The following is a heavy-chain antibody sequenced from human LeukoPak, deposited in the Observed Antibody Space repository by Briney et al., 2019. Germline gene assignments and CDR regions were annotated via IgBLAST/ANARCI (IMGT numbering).Heavy chain of an antibody. CDR1: GFTLSAHW. J-gene: IGHJ4*02. Sequence: GGSLRLSCAASGFTLSAHWMSWVRQAPGKGLEWVANIKEDGSEKYYVDSVKGRFTISRDIAKDSLYLQMNSLRAEDTAVYYCARDLYSQYWGQGTLVTVSS. CDR2: IKEDGSEK. CDR3: ARDLYSQY. D-gene: IGHD2-21*01. V-gene: IGHV3-7*01.